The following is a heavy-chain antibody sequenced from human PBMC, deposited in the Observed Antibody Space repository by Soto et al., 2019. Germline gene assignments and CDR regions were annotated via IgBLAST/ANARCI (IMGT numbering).Heavy chain of an antibody. D-gene: IGHD5-18*01. CDR2: ISYDGSNK. CDR1: GFTFSSYG. Sequence: GGSLRLSCAASGFTFSSYGMHWVRQAPGKGLEWVAVISYDGSNKYYADSVKGRFTISRDNSKNTLYLQMNSLRAEDTAVYYCAKWWGTGKGYSYGYGYYWGQGTLVTVSS. J-gene: IGHJ4*02. V-gene: IGHV3-30*18. CDR3: AKWWGTGKGYSYGYGYY.